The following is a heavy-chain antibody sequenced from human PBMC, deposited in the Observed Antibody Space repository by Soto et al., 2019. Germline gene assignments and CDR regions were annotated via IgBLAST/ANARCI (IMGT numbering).Heavy chain of an antibody. CDR2: ISYDGSNK. J-gene: IGHJ6*02. D-gene: IGHD6-13*01. CDR1: GFTFSSYG. CDR3: AKGFERVQQPYYYYYYGMDV. V-gene: IGHV3-30*18. Sequence: GGSLRLSCAASGFTFSSYGMHWVRQAPGKGLEWVAVISYDGSNKYYADSVKGRFTISRDNSKNTLYLQMNSLRAEDTAVYYCAKGFERVQQPYYYYYYGMDVWGQGTTVTVSS.